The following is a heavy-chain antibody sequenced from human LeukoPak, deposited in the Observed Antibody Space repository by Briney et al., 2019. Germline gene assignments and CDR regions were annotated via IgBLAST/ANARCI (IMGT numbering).Heavy chain of an antibody. CDR2: ISAYNGNT. D-gene: IGHD3-10*01. V-gene: IGHV1-18*01. CDR1: GYTFTNYG. J-gene: IGHJ3*02. CDR3: ARTSYGSGSYDAFDI. Sequence: ASVKVSCKASGYTFTNYGISWVRQAPGQGLEWMGWISAYNGNTNYAQYLQGRVTMTTDTSTSTAYMELRSLRSDDTAVYYCARTSYGSGSYDAFDIWGQGTMVTVSS.